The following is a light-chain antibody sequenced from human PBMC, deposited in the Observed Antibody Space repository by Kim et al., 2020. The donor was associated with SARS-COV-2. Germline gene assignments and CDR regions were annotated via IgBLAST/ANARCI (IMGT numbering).Light chain of an antibody. CDR2: ENN. CDR3: SVWDGSLNAVV. J-gene: IGLJ2*01. V-gene: IGLV1-44*01. Sequence: GQRVTIPCSGSSSNIGSNPVNWFHQLPGTAPKLLIYENNQRLSGVPDRFSGSKSGTSASLAISGLQSDDESDYYCSVWDGSLNAVVFGGCTKLTVL. CDR1: SSNIGSNP.